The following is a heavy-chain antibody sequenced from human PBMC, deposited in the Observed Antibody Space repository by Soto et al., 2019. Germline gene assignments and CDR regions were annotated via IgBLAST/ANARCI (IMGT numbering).Heavy chain of an antibody. D-gene: IGHD3-10*01. Sequence: QLQLQESGPGLVKPSETLSLTCTVSGGSISSSSYYWGWIRQPPGKGLEWIGSIYYSGSTYYNPSLKSRVTISVDTSKNQFSLKLSSVTAADTAVYYCASRLWFGELSDPFDYWGQGTLVTVSS. V-gene: IGHV4-39*01. CDR3: ASRLWFGELSDPFDY. J-gene: IGHJ4*02. CDR2: IYYSGST. CDR1: GGSISSSSYY.